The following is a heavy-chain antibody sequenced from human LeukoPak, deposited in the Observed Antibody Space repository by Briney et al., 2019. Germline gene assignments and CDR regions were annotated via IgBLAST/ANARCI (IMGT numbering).Heavy chain of an antibody. Sequence: GGSLRLSCAASGFTFSTYGMNWVRQAPGKGLEWVSFISSTSSTIYYADSVKGRFTTSRDNAKNSLYLQMNSLRAEDTAVYYCARDIVVVVATDYYLDYWGQGTLVTVSS. CDR1: GFTFSTYG. V-gene: IGHV3-48*01. J-gene: IGHJ4*02. CDR2: ISSTSSTI. D-gene: IGHD2-15*01. CDR3: ARDIVVVVATDYYLDY.